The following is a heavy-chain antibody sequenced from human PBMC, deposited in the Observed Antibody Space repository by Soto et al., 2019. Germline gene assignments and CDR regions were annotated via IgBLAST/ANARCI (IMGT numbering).Heavy chain of an antibody. V-gene: IGHV1-3*01. D-gene: IGHD6-19*01. CDR1: GYTFTSYA. CDR2: INAGNGNT. J-gene: IGHJ4*02. Sequence: QVKLVQSGAEVKKPGASVKVSCKASGYTFTSYAIHWVRQAPGQRLEWMGWINAGNGNTKYSQKFQDRVTITRDTSASTAYMELSSLSSEDTAVYYCARDLGGWPDYWGQGTLVTVSS. CDR3: ARDLGGWPDY.